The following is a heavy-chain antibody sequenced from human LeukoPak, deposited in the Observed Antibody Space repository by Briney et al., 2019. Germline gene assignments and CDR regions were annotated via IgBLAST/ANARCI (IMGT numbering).Heavy chain of an antibody. Sequence: KASETLSLTCTVSGGSISSYYWSWIRQPPGKGLEWIGYIYYSGSTNYNPSLKSRVTISVDTSKNQFSLKLSSVTAADTAVYYCARLAGYYDFWSGYYGEGGYFDYWGQGTLVTVSS. V-gene: IGHV4-59*08. D-gene: IGHD3-3*01. J-gene: IGHJ4*02. CDR2: IYYSGST. CDR3: ARLAGYYDFWSGYYGEGGYFDY. CDR1: GGSISSYY.